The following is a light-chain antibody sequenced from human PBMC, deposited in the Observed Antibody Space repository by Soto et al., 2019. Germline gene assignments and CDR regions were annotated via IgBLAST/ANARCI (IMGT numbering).Light chain of an antibody. CDR3: QQYNNWRT. Sequence: EIVMTQSPATLSVSPGERATLSCRASQSISSNLAWYQQKPGQAPRLLIYGASTRATGIPARFSGSGSGTEFHLTIRSLQSEDFAVYYCQQYNNWRTFGQGTKLEIK. CDR1: QSISSN. J-gene: IGKJ2*01. V-gene: IGKV3-15*01. CDR2: GAS.